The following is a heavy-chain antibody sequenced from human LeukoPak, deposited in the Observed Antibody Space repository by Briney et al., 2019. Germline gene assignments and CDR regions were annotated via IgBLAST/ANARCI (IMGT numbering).Heavy chain of an antibody. J-gene: IGHJ4*02. CDR3: ARHGAYSNAWDFFDY. V-gene: IGHV4-4*07. CDR1: GDSISGYY. D-gene: IGHD5-18*01. Sequence: SETLSLTCTVSGDSISGYYWNWIRQPAGKGLEWIGRMYTSGSTNYDPSLKSRVTISVDKSKNQFSLKLNSVTAADTAVYYCARHGAYSNAWDFFDYWGQGTLVTVSP. CDR2: MYTSGST.